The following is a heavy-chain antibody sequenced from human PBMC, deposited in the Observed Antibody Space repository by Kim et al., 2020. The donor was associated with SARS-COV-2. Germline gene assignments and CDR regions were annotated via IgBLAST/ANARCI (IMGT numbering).Heavy chain of an antibody. Sequence: SETLSLTCTVSGGSISSYYWSWIRQPPGKGLEWIGYIYYSGSTNYNPSLKSRVTISVDTSKNQFSLKLSSVTAADTAVYYCARHRAPFSAAFDIWGQGTMVTVSS. J-gene: IGHJ3*02. D-gene: IGHD1-26*01. CDR3: ARHRAPFSAAFDI. V-gene: IGHV4-59*08. CDR2: IYYSGST. CDR1: GGSISSYY.